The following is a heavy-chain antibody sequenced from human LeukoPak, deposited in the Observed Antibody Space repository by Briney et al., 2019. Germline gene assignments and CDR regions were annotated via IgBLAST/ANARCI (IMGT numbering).Heavy chain of an antibody. D-gene: IGHD2-15*01. Sequence: SEPLSLTFTVSGGSISSYYWSWIRQPPGKGLEWIGYIYSSGSTSYNPSLKSRVTISVDTSKNQFSLKLSSLTAADTAVYYCARHPCSGGSCPNPFDPWGQGTLVTVSS. J-gene: IGHJ5*02. CDR1: GGSISSYY. V-gene: IGHV4-59*08. CDR3: ARHPCSGGSCPNPFDP. CDR2: IYSSGST.